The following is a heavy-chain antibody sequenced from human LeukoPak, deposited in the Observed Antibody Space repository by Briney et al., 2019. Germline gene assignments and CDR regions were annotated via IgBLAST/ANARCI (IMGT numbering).Heavy chain of an antibody. J-gene: IGHJ4*02. CDR3: AKDPYGGSRLFDY. CDR1: GFTFSNYA. D-gene: IGHD4-23*01. CDR2: TSYDGGNK. Sequence: GGSLRLSCAASGFTFSNYAMHWVRQAPGKGLEWVAVTSYDGGNKYYADSVKGRFTISRDNSKNTLYVQMNSLRAEDTAVYYCAKDPYGGSRLFDYWGQGTLVTVSS. V-gene: IGHV3-30-3*01.